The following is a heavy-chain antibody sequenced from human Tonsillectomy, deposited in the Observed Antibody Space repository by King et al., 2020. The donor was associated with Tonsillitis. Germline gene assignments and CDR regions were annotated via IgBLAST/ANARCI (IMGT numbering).Heavy chain of an antibody. Sequence: VQLQQWGAGLLKPSETLSLTCAVYGGSFSAYYWSWIRQSPGKGLEWIGEINHSGSTNYNPSLKSRVTMSVDTSKNRFSLRLSSVTAADTAVYYCQTGTTASAIDYFDYWGQGTLVTVSS. D-gene: IGHD1-1*01. V-gene: IGHV4-34*01. J-gene: IGHJ4*01. CDR1: GGSFSAYY. CDR2: INHSGST. CDR3: QTGTTASAIDYFDY.